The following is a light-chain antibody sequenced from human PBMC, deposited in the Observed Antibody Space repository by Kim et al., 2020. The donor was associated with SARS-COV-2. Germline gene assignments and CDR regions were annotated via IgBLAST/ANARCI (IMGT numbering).Light chain of an antibody. CDR1: NIGSKS. Sequence: PGKTARITWGRDNIGSKSVHWYQQKPGQAPVLVISYDSDRPSGIPERFSGSNSGNTATLTINRVEAGDEADYYCQVWDSSSDHRVFGGGTKLTVL. V-gene: IGLV3-21*04. J-gene: IGLJ3*02. CDR2: YDS. CDR3: QVWDSSSDHRV.